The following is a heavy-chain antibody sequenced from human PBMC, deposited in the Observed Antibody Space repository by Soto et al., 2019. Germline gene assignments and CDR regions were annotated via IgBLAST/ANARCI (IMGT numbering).Heavy chain of an antibody. CDR3: ARAVAVAADFDY. D-gene: IGHD6-19*01. J-gene: IGHJ4*02. CDR1: GYTFTGYA. CDR2: INAGNGNT. V-gene: IGHV1-3*05. Sequence: QVQLVQSGAEEKKPGASVKVSCKASGYTFTGYAMHWVRQAPGPRLEWMGWINAGNGNTKYSQKFQGRVTITRDTSASTADMELRSLRSEDTSVYYCARAVAVAADFDYWGQGTLVTVSS.